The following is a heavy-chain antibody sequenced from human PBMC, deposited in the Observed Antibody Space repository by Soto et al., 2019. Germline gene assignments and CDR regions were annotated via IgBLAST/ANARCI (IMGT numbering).Heavy chain of an antibody. CDR1: GFTVSSNY. CDR2: IYSGGST. J-gene: IGHJ4*02. V-gene: IGHV3-66*01. CDR3: AKNAEATIRVGFDY. D-gene: IGHD5-12*01. Sequence: PGGSLRLSCAASGFTVSSNYMSWVRQAPGKGLEWVSVIYSGGSTYYADSVKGRLTISRDNSKNTLHLQMNGLRVEDTAVYYCAKNAEATIRVGFDYWGQGALVTVSS.